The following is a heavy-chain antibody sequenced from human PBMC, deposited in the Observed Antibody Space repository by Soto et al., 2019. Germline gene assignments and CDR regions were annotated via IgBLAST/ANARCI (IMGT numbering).Heavy chain of an antibody. J-gene: IGHJ4*02. CDR1: GFTFDDYA. Sequence: GGSLRLSCAASGFTFDDYAMHWVRQAPGKGPEWVSGISWDSTSIGYAXSVXXXXXXXXXXXKKSLYLQMNSLRAEDTAVYFCAKDFTTMVRLCDYWGQGTLVTVSS. V-gene: IGHV3-9*01. D-gene: IGHD5-18*01. CDR2: ISWDSTSI. CDR3: AKDFTTMVRLCDY.